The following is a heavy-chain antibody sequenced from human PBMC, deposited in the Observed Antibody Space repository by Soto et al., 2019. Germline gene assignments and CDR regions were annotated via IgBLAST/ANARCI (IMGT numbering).Heavy chain of an antibody. Sequence: GGSLRLSCAASGFTFSSYAMSWVRQAPGKGLEWVSAISGSGGITYYADSVKGRFTISRDNSKNTLYLQMNSLRAEDTAVYYCARATQCITIVWGGSPTDYWGQGSLVPVSS. CDR1: GFTFSSYA. CDR3: ARATQCITIVWGGSPTDY. V-gene: IGHV3-23*01. D-gene: IGHD3-10*01. J-gene: IGHJ4*02. CDR2: ISGSGGIT.